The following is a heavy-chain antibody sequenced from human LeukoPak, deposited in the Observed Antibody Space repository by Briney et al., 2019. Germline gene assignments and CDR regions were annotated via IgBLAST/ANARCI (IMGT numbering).Heavy chain of an antibody. CDR2: IKQDGSEK. Sequence: GGSLRLSCAAPGFTFSSYWMSWVRQAPGKGLEWVANIKQDGSEKYYVDSVKGRFTISRDNAKNSLYLQMNSLRAEDTAVYYCARDSGNYDSSGYYYGYWGQGTLVTVSS. D-gene: IGHD3-22*01. CDR3: ARDSGNYDSSGYYYGY. V-gene: IGHV3-7*01. CDR1: GFTFSSYW. J-gene: IGHJ4*02.